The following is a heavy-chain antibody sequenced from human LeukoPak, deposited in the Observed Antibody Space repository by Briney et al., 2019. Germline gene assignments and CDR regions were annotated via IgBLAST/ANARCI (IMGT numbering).Heavy chain of an antibody. CDR3: ARVMPLEGSGSDTLDY. Sequence: ASVKVSCKASGYTFSNYGITWVRQAPGQGLEWMGWINPHSGGTKYAQKFQGRVTMSRDTSISTAYMELSRLRSDDTAVYYCARVMPLEGSGSDTLDYWGQGTLVTVSS. J-gene: IGHJ4*02. CDR1: GYTFSNYG. CDR2: INPHSGGT. D-gene: IGHD3-10*01. V-gene: IGHV1-2*02.